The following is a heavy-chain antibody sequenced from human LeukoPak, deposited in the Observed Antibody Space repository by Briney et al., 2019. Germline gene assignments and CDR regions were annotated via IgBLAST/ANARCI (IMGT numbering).Heavy chain of an antibody. J-gene: IGHJ4*02. V-gene: IGHV5-51*01. Sequence: GESLKISCKGSGYSFTSYWIGWVRQMPGKGLEWMGIIYPGDSETTYSPSFQGHVTISADKSVTTAYLQWSSLKPSDTAIYYCARLDEGFYYDGYGYNFWGQGTLVTVSS. CDR1: GYSFTSYW. CDR3: ARLDEGFYYDGYGYNF. D-gene: IGHD3-22*01. CDR2: IYPGDSET.